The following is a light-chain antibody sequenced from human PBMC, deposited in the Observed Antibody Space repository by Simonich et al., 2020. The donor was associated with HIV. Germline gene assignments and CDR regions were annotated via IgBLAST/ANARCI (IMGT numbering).Light chain of an antibody. Sequence: DIQMTQSPSSLSASVGDRVTITCRASQSISSYLNWYQQKPGKAPKLLIYAASSLQSGVPSRFSGSGSGTDFTFTISSLQPEDVATYYCQQYDNIPLTFGGGTKVEIK. CDR2: AAS. CDR1: QSISSY. CDR3: QQYDNIPLT. J-gene: IGKJ4*01. V-gene: IGKV1-33*01.